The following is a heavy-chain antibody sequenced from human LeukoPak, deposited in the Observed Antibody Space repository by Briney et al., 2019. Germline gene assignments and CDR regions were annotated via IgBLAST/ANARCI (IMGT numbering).Heavy chain of an antibody. Sequence: GGSLRLSCAASGFTFSTYWMNWVRQAPGKGLEWVANIKPDGSDMYYVDSVKGRFTVSRDNARNSLYLQMNSLRAEDTAVYYCAKGGDHWGQGILVTVSS. CDR2: IKPDGSDM. V-gene: IGHV3-7*01. CDR3: AKGGDH. J-gene: IGHJ4*02. D-gene: IGHD3-16*01. CDR1: GFTFSTYW.